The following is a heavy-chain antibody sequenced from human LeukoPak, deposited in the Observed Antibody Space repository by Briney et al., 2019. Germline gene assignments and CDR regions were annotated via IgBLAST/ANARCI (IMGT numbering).Heavy chain of an antibody. CDR2: IYPGDSDT. CDR1: GYSFISYW. V-gene: IGHV5-51*01. CDR3: ARGPDTAMVSLDY. Sequence: GESLKISCKGSGYSFISYWIGWVRQMPGKGLEWMGIIYPGDSDTRYSPSFQGQVTISADKSISTAYLQWSSLKASDTAMYYCARGPDTAMVSLDYWGQGTLVTVSS. J-gene: IGHJ4*02. D-gene: IGHD5-18*01.